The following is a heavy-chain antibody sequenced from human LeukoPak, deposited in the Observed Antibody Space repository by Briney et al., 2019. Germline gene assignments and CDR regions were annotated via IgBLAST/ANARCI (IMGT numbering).Heavy chain of an antibody. J-gene: IGHJ6*03. CDR3: AKIAARYYYYYYMDV. Sequence: KPGGSLRLSCAASGFTFSDYYMSWTRQAPGKGLEWVSYISSRGATIYYTDSVKGRFTISRDNANNSLYLQMNSLRAEDMALYYCAKIAARYYYYYYMDVWGKGTTVTVSS. D-gene: IGHD6-6*01. V-gene: IGHV3-11*01. CDR1: GFTFSDYY. CDR2: ISSRGATI.